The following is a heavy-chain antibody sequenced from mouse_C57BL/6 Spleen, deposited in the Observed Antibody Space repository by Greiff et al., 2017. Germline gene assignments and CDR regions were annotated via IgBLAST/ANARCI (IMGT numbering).Heavy chain of an antibody. Sequence: QVQLQQPGAELVKPGASVKLSCKASGYTFTSYWMHWVKQRPGQGLEWIGMIHPKSGSTNYNEKFKSKATLTVDKSSSTAYMQLSSLTSEDSAVYYCATSYGSSYGYFDYWGQGTTLTVSS. CDR1: GYTFTSYW. D-gene: IGHD1-1*01. V-gene: IGHV1-64*01. CDR3: ATSYGSSYGYFDY. J-gene: IGHJ2*01. CDR2: IHPKSGST.